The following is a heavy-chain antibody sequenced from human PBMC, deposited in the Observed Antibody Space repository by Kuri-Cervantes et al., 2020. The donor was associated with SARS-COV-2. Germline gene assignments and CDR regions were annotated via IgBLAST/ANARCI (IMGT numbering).Heavy chain of an antibody. CDR1: GFTFDDYA. D-gene: IGHD4-17*01. Sequence: GGSLRLSCAASGFTFDDYAMHWVRQAPGKGLEWVSGISWNSGSIGYADSVKGRFTISRDNAKNSLYLQMNSLRAEDTALYYCSRKKTTDYGMDVWGQGTTVTVSS. CDR3: SRKKTTDYGMDV. J-gene: IGHJ6*02. CDR2: ISWNSGSI. V-gene: IGHV3-9*01.